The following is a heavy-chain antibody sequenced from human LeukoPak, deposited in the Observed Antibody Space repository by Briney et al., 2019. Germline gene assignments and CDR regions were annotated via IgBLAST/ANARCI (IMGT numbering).Heavy chain of an antibody. CDR3: AKAVFSYDSSAFFFNP. CDR1: GGSISNYF. J-gene: IGHJ5*02. V-gene: IGHV4-59*01. Sequence: PSETLSLTCTVSGGSISNYFWSWLRQPSGKGLEWIGYIYYSGSTNYNPSVKSRITMSVDISKNHFSLKLSSVTAADTAVYYCAKAVFSYDSSAFFFNPWGQGTLVTVSP. CDR2: IYYSGST. D-gene: IGHD3-22*01.